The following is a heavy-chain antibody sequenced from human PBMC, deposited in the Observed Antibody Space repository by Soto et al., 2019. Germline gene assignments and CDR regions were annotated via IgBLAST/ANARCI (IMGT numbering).Heavy chain of an antibody. CDR1: GFSLRTGGVA. V-gene: IGHV2-5*02. CDR3: AHRLRYCVTTSRHWGAFDY. D-gene: IGHD7-27*01. Sequence: QITLRESGPPLVIPTQTLTLTCTFSGFSLRTGGVAVGWIRQPPGKALEWLALIFWDDNKNYNPSLVSRITSQKRPSIHQVVLTMTSVDHAATAPYYSAHRLRYCVTTSRHWGAFDYWYQGRLVTFSS. J-gene: IGHJ4*02. CDR2: IFWDDNK.